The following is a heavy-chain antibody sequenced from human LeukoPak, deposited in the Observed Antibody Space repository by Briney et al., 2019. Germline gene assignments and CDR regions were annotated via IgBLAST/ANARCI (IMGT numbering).Heavy chain of an antibody. Sequence: GGSLRLSCAASGFTFSSYGMLWVRQAPGKGLEWVAVIWYDGSNKYYADSVKGRFTISRDNSKNTLYLQMNSLRAEDTAVYYCARDRVGDHYYGSGSYFPGYYGMDVWGQGTTVTVSS. J-gene: IGHJ6*02. CDR3: ARDRVGDHYYGSGSYFPGYYGMDV. CDR2: IWYDGSNK. CDR1: GFTFSSYG. V-gene: IGHV3-33*01. D-gene: IGHD3-10*01.